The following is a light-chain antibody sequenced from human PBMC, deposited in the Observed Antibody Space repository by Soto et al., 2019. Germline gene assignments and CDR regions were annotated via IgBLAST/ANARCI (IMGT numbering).Light chain of an antibody. Sequence: QLVLTQSPSASASLGASVKLTCTLSSGHSSYAIAWHQQQPEKGPRYLMKLNSDGSHYKGDGIPDRFSGSSSGAERYLTISSLQSEDEADYYCQTWGTAIRVFGGGTKVTVL. CDR1: SGHSSYA. CDR3: QTWGTAIRV. V-gene: IGLV4-69*01. CDR2: LNSDGSH. J-gene: IGLJ2*01.